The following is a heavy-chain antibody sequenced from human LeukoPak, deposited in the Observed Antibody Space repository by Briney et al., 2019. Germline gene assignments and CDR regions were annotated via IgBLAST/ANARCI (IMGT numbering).Heavy chain of an antibody. V-gene: IGHV4-59*12. J-gene: IGHJ4*02. CDR2: IYYSGST. CDR1: GGSISSYY. CDR3: ARRPPKWDDILTGPRVGFDY. D-gene: IGHD3-9*01. Sequence: SETLSLTCNVSGGSISSYYWSWIRQPPGKGLEWIGYIYYSGSTNYNPSLKSRVTISVDTSKNQFSLKLSSVTAADTAVYYCARRPPKWDDILTGPRVGFDYWGQGTLVTVSS.